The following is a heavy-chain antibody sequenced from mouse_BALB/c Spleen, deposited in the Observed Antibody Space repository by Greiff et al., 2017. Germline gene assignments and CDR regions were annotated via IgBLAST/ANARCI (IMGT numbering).Heavy chain of an antibody. CDR1: GYTFTSYW. J-gene: IGHJ3*01. CDR3: ARVTTATSWFAY. Sequence: VQLQQPGAELVKPGASVKLSCKASGYTFTSYWMHWVKQRPGQGLEWIGEINPSNGRTNYNEKFKSKATLTVDKSSSTAYMQLSSLTSEDSAVYYCARVTTATSWFAYWGQGTLVTVSA. D-gene: IGHD1-2*01. V-gene: IGHV1S81*02. CDR2: INPSNGRT.